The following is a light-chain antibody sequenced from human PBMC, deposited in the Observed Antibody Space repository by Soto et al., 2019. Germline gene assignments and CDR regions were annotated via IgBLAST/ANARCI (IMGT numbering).Light chain of an antibody. Sequence: QSVLTQPASVSGSPGQSITISCTGTRSDVGGYDYVSWYEQHPSKDPKLMIFEVSNRPSGVSSRFSGSKSDNTASLTISGLQADDEADYYCTSYTSSSTHNYVFGTGTKV. CDR3: TSYTSSSTHNYV. J-gene: IGLJ1*01. CDR1: RSDVGGYDY. V-gene: IGLV2-14*01. CDR2: EVS.